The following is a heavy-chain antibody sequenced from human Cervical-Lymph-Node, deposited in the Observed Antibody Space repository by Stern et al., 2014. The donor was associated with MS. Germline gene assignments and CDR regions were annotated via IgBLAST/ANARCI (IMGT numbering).Heavy chain of an antibody. Sequence: QVQLVLSGAEVTKPGASGKVCCKASGYSLTAYFIHWVRQATGPVREWMGLISTDTGRASYAQRFQGRVTMTRDTSISTTYMELSRLRSDDTAVYYCARDRGSHSDYWGQGTLVTVSS. CDR3: ARDRGSHSDY. J-gene: IGHJ4*02. D-gene: IGHD1-26*01. V-gene: IGHV1-2*02. CDR1: GYSLTAYF. CDR2: ISTDTGRA.